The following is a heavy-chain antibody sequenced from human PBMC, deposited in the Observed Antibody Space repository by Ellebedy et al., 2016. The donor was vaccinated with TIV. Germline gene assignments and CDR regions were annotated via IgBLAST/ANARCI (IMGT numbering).Heavy chain of an antibody. CDR2: IHTSGST. Sequence: SETLSLXXTVSGGSISSFSWSWIRQPAGKGLEWIGRIHTSGSTNYSPSLKSRLTMSLDTSKNQFSLKLSSVTAADTAVYYCARGGYCSSTSCYGLRWFDPWGQGTLVTVSS. CDR3: ARGGYCSSTSCYGLRWFDP. V-gene: IGHV4-4*07. J-gene: IGHJ5*02. D-gene: IGHD2-2*01. CDR1: GGSISSFS.